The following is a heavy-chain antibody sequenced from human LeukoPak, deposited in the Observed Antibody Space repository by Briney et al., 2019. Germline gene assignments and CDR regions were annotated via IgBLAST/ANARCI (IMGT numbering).Heavy chain of an antibody. V-gene: IGHV3-30*18. D-gene: IGHD6-19*01. J-gene: IGHJ6*02. CDR3: AKDLAVAGTYYYYGMDV. Sequence: GGSLGLSCAASGFTFSSYGMHWVRQAPGKGLEWVAVISYDGSNKYYADSVKGRFTISRDNSKNTLYLQMNSLRAEDTAVYYCAKDLAVAGTYYYYGMDVWGQGTTVTVSS. CDR1: GFTFSSYG. CDR2: ISYDGSNK.